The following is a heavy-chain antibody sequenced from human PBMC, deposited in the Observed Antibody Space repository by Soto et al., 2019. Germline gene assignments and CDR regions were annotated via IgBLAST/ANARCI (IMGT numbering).Heavy chain of an antibody. D-gene: IGHD3-10*01. J-gene: IGHJ6*02. Sequence: LSLTCTVSGGSISSGGYYWSWIRQHPGKGLEWIGYIYYSGSTYYNPSLKSRVTISVDTSKNQFSLKLSSVTAADTAVYYCARDRVRGVINYYYGMDVWGQGTTVTVSS. CDR2: IYYSGST. CDR3: ARDRVRGVINYYYGMDV. V-gene: IGHV4-31*03. CDR1: GGSISSGGYY.